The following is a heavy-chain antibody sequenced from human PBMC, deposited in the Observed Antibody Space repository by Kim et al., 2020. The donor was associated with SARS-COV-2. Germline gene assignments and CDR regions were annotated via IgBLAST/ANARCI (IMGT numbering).Heavy chain of an antibody. J-gene: IGHJ4*02. V-gene: IGHV3-73*01. CDR1: GFTFSGSA. CDR2: IRSKANSYAT. CDR3: TRYYDSSGYYWYYFDY. Sequence: GGSLRLSCAASGFTFSGSAMHWVRQASGKGLEWVGRIRSKANSYATAYAASVKGRFTISRDDSKNTAYLQMNSLKTEDTAVYYCTRYYDSSGYYWYYFDYWGQGTLVTVSS. D-gene: IGHD3-22*01.